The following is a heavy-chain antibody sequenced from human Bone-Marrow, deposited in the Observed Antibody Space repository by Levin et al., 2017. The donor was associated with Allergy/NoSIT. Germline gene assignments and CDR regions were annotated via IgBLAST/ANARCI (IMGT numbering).Heavy chain of an antibody. J-gene: IGHJ4*02. CDR2: IYYDGTT. D-gene: IGHD3-22*01. V-gene: IGHV4-39*07. CDR1: GGSISSSSYY. Sequence: SCTVSGGSISSSSYYWGWVRQPPGKGLEWIGSIYYDGTTYYNPSLKSRITISLDTSKDQFSLNLRSVTAADTAVYYCARGNAHYDTSGYPEYWGQGTLVTVSS. CDR3: ARGNAHYDTSGYPEY.